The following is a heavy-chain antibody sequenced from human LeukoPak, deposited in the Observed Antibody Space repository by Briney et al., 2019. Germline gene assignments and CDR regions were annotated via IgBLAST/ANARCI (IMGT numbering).Heavy chain of an antibody. CDR3: ASPDWGMVRGAFDY. J-gene: IGHJ4*02. V-gene: IGHV1-69*13. CDR1: GGTFSSYA. D-gene: IGHD3-10*01. Sequence: SVKVSCKASGGTFSSYAISWVRQAPGQGLGWMGGIIPIFGTANYAQKFQGRVTITADESTSTAYMELSSLRSEDTAVYYCASPDWGMVRGAFDYWGQGTLVTVSS. CDR2: IIPIFGTA.